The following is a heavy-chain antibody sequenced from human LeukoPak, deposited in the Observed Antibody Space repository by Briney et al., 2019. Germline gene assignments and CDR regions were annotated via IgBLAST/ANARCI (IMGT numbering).Heavy chain of an antibody. CDR1: GGSISSYY. Sequence: SETLSLTRTVSGGSISSYYWSWIRQPPGKGLEWIGYIYYSGSTNYNPSLKSRVTISVDTSKNQFSLKLSSVTAADTAVYYCARDVYRWFDPWGQGTLVTVSS. J-gene: IGHJ5*02. V-gene: IGHV4-59*01. CDR3: ARDVYRWFDP. D-gene: IGHD5/OR15-5a*01. CDR2: IYYSGST.